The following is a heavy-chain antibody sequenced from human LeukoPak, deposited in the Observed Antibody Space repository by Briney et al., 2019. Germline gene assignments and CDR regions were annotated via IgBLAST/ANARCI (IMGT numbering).Heavy chain of an antibody. CDR1: TGSISSYY. J-gene: IGHJ4*02. CDR2: IHYSGST. D-gene: IGHD4-23*01. V-gene: IGHV4-59*01. CDR3: ARVGVDYTGNVIKYYFDS. Sequence: SETLSLTCTVSTGSISSYYWSWIRQPPGKGLEWIGYIHYSGSTNYSPSLKSRVIISVDTSKNQFSLKLSPVIAADTAVYYCARVGVDYTGNVIKYYFDSWGQGTLVTVSS.